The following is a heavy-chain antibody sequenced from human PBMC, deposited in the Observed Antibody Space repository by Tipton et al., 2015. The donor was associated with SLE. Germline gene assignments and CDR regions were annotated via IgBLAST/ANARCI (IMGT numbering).Heavy chain of an antibody. CDR2: MNPRSGNT. CDR1: GYTFSNHD. V-gene: IGHV1-8*03. J-gene: IGHJ4*02. Sequence: QVQLVQSGPEVKKPGASVKVSCKASGYTFSNHDINWVRQATGQGLEWMGWMNPRSGNTGYAQKFQGRFTITSNSFTSTVYMELSSLRSEDTAVYYCARGSYSGYVLNWGQGTLVTASS. CDR3: ARGSYSGYVLN. D-gene: IGHD5-12*01.